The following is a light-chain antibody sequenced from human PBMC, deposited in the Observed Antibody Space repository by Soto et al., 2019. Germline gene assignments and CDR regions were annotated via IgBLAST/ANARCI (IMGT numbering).Light chain of an antibody. CDR2: DTN. CDR1: TGAVTIGHY. J-gene: IGLJ3*02. CDR3: LISSGGARV. V-gene: IGLV7-46*01. Sequence: QAVVTQEPSLTVSPGGTVSLTCGSNTGAVTIGHYPYWFQQKPGQAPRTLVYDTNNRHSWTPARFSGSLLGGKAALTLSGAQPEDEADYYCLISSGGARVLGGGTQLTVL.